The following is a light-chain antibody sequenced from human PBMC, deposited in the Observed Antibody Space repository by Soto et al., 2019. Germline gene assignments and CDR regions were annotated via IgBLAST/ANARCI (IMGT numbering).Light chain of an antibody. CDR1: QSISGSL. V-gene: IGKV3-20*01. CDR2: GAS. CDR3: HQYGKIPHT. Sequence: EIVLTQSPGTLSLSPGERATLSCRASQSISGSLLAWYQQKAGQAPRLLIYGASSRATGSPDRFSGSGSGTDCTFIISRLEPEDVAVDYCHQYGKIPHTFGQGTKLETK. J-gene: IGKJ2*01.